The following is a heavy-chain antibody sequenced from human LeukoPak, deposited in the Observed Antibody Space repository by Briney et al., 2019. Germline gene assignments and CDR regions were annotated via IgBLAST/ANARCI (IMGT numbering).Heavy chain of an antibody. CDR3: AREDDSSGYFDY. V-gene: IGHV4-30-4*08. CDR1: GGSISSGDYY. J-gene: IGHJ4*02. Sequence: SETLTLTCTVSGGSISSGDYYWSWIRQPPGKGLEWIGYIYYSGSTYYNPSLKSRVTISVDTSKNQFSLKLGSVTAADTAVYYCAREDDSSGYFDYWGQGTLVTVSS. D-gene: IGHD3-22*01. CDR2: IYYSGST.